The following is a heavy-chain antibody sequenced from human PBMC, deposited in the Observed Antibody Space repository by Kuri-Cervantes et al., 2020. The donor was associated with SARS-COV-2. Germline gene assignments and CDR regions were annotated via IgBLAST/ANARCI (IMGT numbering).Heavy chain of an antibody. D-gene: IGHD1-26*01. V-gene: IGHV3-23*01. CDR2: ISGSGGST. CDR1: GFTFSSYA. J-gene: IGHJ3*02. CDR3: VKEIRATTRFDAFDI. Sequence: GESLKISCAASGFTFSSYAMSWVRQAPGKGLEWVSAISGSGGSTYYADSVKGRFTISRDNSKDTLYLQMNSLRAEDTAVYYCVKEIRATTRFDAFDIWGQGTMVTVSS.